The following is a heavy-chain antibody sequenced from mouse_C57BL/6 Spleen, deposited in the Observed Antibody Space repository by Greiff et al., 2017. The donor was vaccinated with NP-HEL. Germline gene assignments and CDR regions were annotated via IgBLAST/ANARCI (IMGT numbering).Heavy chain of an antibody. Sequence: EVKLQESGPGLVKPSQSLSLTCSVTGYSITSGYYWNWIRQFPGNKLEWMGYISYDGSNNYNPSLKNRISITRDTSKNQFFLKLNSVTTEDTATYYCASELEDAMDYWGQGTSVTVSS. J-gene: IGHJ4*01. CDR1: GYSITSGYY. CDR3: ASELEDAMDY. CDR2: ISYDGSN. V-gene: IGHV3-6*01.